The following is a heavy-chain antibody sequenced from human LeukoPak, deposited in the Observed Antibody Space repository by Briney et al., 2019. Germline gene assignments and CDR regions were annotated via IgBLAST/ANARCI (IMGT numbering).Heavy chain of an antibody. CDR3: AKDPSDYGGDY. J-gene: IGHJ4*02. D-gene: IGHD4-17*01. CDR1: GFTFSNYR. Sequence: PGGSLRLSCAASGFTFSNYRMNWVRQAPGKGLEWVSAISGSGGSTYYADSVKGRFTISRDNSKNTLYLQMNSLRAEDTAVYYRAKDPSDYGGDYWGQGTLVTVSS. CDR2: ISGSGGST. V-gene: IGHV3-23*01.